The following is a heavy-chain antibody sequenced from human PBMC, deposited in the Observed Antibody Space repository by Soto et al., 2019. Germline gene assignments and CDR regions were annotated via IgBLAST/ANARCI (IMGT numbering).Heavy chain of an antibody. CDR1: GGSISSGDYC. V-gene: IGHV4-30-4*01. J-gene: IGHJ4*02. CDR2: IYYSGST. Sequence: SETLSLTCTVSGGSISSGDYCWSWVRQPPGKGLECIGYIYYSGSTYYNPSLKSRVTISIDKSKNQFSLKLSSVTAADTAVYYCARVRGYTYGYPFDYWGQGTLVTVSS. CDR3: ARVRGYTYGYPFDY. D-gene: IGHD5-18*01.